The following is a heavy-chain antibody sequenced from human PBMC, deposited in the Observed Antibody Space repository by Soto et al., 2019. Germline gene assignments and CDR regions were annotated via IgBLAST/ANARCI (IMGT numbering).Heavy chain of an antibody. CDR2: ISGSGGST. V-gene: IGHV3-23*01. D-gene: IGHD1-26*01. CDR3: AKSPRYPNVGYYYYGMDV. Sequence: GGSLRLSCAASGFTFSTYAMSWVRQAPGKGLEWVSSISGSGGSTDYADSVKGRFTISRDNSKNTLYLQMNSLRAEDTAIYYCAKSPRYPNVGYYYYGMDVWGQGTTVTVSS. CDR1: GFTFSTYA. J-gene: IGHJ6*02.